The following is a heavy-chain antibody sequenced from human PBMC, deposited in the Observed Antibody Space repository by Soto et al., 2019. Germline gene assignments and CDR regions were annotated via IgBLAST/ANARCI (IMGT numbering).Heavy chain of an antibody. V-gene: IGHV4-39*01. D-gene: IGHD4-17*01. CDR3: ARRYGDYQMDY. J-gene: IGHJ4*02. CDR2: TYYSGST. CDR1: GGSISSSTDY. Sequence: QLQLQESGPGLVKPSETLSLTCTVSGGSISSSTDYWGWIRQPPGKGLEWIGSTYYSGSTYYNPSLKSRVTISVATSKNQFSLKLFSVTAADTAVYYCARRYGDYQMDYWGQGTLVTVSS.